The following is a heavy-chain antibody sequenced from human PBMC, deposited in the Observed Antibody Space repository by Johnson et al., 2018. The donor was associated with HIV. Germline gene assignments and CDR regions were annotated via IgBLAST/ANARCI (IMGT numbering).Heavy chain of an antibody. Sequence: VQLVESGGGLVQPGGSLRLSCAASGFTFSSYWMSWVRQAPGKGLEWVANIKQDGSEKYYVDSVKGRFTISRDNAKNSLYLQMNSLRAEDTAVYYWASGGAVAGNAFDIWGQGTMVTVSS. D-gene: IGHD6-19*01. V-gene: IGHV3-7*01. CDR1: GFTFSSYW. J-gene: IGHJ3*02. CDR3: ASGGAVAGNAFDI. CDR2: IKQDGSEK.